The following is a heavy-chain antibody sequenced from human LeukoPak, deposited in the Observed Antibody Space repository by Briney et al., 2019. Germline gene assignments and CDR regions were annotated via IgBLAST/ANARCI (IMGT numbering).Heavy chain of an antibody. CDR3: ARYYGSGSPPFDY. V-gene: IGHV3-21*01. D-gene: IGHD3-10*01. J-gene: IGHJ4*02. CDR1: GFTFNTYA. CDR2: ISDSSSYI. Sequence: GGSLRLSCAASGFTFNTYAMNWVRQAPGKGLEWVSSISDSSSYIYYADSVKGQFTISRDNAKNSLYLQMNSLRAEDTAVYYCARYYGSGSPPFDYWGQGTLVTVPS.